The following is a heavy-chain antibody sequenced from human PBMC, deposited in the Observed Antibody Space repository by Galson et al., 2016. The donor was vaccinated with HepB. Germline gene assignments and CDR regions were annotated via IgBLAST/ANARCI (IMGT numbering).Heavy chain of an antibody. V-gene: IGHV3-13*01. D-gene: IGHD3-10*01. Sequence: SLRLSCAASGFTFSGYDMYWVRQATGKGLEWVSTIGTAGDTYYPDSMKGRFTISREDAKNSLYLQMNSLRAGDTAVYYCARGGGFGELPPWGMDVWGKGTTVTVSS. J-gene: IGHJ6*04. CDR3: ARGGGFGELPPWGMDV. CDR2: IGTAGDT. CDR1: GFTFSGYD.